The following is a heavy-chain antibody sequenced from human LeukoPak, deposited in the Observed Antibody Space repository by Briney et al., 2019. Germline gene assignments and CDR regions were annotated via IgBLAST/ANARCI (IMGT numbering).Heavy chain of an antibody. V-gene: IGHV5-51*01. CDR1: GYSFNSFW. Sequence: GESLKILCKDSGYSFNSFWNGWGPQVPGKGLELMGIIYSCDSYTRYIPSLQGQVTISADKSINTAYLQWSSLKASDTAIYYCARRGEAMDPFDYWGQGTLVTVSS. J-gene: IGHJ4*02. D-gene: IGHD5-18*01. CDR2: IYSCDSYT. CDR3: ARRGEAMDPFDY.